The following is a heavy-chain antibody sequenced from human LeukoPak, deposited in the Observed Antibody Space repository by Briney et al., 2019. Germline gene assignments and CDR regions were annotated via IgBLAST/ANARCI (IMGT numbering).Heavy chain of an antibody. D-gene: IGHD5-12*01. CDR1: GGTFSSYA. Sequence: SVKVSCKASGGTFSSYAISWVRQAPGQGLEWMGRIIPILGIANYAQKFQGRVTITADKSTSTAYMELSSLRSEDTAVYFCASVEMATIGFEHWGQGTLVTVSS. CDR2: IIPILGIA. J-gene: IGHJ4*02. CDR3: ASVEMATIGFEH. V-gene: IGHV1-69*04.